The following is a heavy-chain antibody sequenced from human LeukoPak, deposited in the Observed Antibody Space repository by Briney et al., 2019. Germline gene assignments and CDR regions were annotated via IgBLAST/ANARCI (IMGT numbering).Heavy chain of an antibody. J-gene: IGHJ4*02. CDR3: ARDSYGDANFDS. Sequence: GGSLRLSCAASGFTVSSNYMSWVRQAPGKGLEWVSVIYSGGSTYYADSVKGRFTISRDISKNAVYLQMNSLRAEDTAVYYCARDSYGDANFDSWGQGTLVTVSS. D-gene: IGHD4-17*01. V-gene: IGHV3-53*01. CDR1: GFTVSSNY. CDR2: IYSGGST.